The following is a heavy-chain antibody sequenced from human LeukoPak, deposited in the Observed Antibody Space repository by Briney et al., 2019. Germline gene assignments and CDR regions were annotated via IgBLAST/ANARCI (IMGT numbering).Heavy chain of an antibody. Sequence: PGGSLRLSCAASGFNFDNYAMSWVRQAPGKGQEWVSGISGNGGNTYYADSVKGQFTISRDNSKNTLYLQMNSLRAEDTAVYYCAKDPRSSGYSDYWGQGTLVTVPS. CDR1: GFNFDNYA. V-gene: IGHV3-23*01. CDR3: AKDPRSSGYSDY. CDR2: ISGNGGNT. J-gene: IGHJ4*02. D-gene: IGHD3-10*01.